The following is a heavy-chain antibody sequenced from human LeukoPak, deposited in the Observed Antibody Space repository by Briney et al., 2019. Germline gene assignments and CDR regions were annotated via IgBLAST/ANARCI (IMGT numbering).Heavy chain of an antibody. CDR2: IYYSGST. CDR1: GGSISSGGYY. Sequence: PSETLSLTCTVSGGSISSGGYYWSWIRQHPGKGLEWIGYIYYSGSTYYNPSLRSRVTISVDTSKNQFSLKLSSVTAADTAVYYCAREVRYDFWSGPEGYFDYWGQGTLVTVS. V-gene: IGHV4-31*03. J-gene: IGHJ4*02. D-gene: IGHD3-3*01. CDR3: AREVRYDFWSGPEGYFDY.